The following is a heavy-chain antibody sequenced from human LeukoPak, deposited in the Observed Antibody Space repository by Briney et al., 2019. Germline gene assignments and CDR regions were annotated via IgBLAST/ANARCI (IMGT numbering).Heavy chain of an antibody. Sequence: GASVKVSCKASGYTFTSYGISRVRQAPGQGLEWMGWISAYNGNTNYAQKLQGRATMTTDTSTSTAYMELRSLRSDDTAVYYCARAMDIVVVPAAIASSYYYYMDVWGKGTTVTVSS. CDR3: ARAMDIVVVPAAIASSYYYYMDV. CDR2: ISAYNGNT. D-gene: IGHD2-2*02. J-gene: IGHJ6*03. CDR1: GYTFTSYG. V-gene: IGHV1-18*01.